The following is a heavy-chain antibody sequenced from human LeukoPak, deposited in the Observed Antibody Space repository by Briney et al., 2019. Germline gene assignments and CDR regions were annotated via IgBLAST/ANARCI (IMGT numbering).Heavy chain of an antibody. CDR3: ARQSESSISMVRGPNYYSDY. Sequence: PSETLSLTCAVYGGSFSGYYWSWIRQPPGKGLEWIGEINHSGSTNYNPSLKSRVTISVDTSKNQFPLKLSSVTAADTAVYYCARQSESSISMVRGPNYYSDYWGQGTLVTVSS. D-gene: IGHD3-10*01. V-gene: IGHV4-34*01. J-gene: IGHJ4*02. CDR1: GGSFSGYY. CDR2: INHSGST.